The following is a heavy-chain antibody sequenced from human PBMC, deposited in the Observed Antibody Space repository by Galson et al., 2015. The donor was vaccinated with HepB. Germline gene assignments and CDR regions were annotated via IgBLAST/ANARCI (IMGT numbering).Heavy chain of an antibody. J-gene: IGHJ4*02. Sequence: LTCTVSGGSISSGDYYWSWIRQPPGKGLEWIGYIYYSGSTYYNPSLKSRVTISVDTSKNQFSLKLSSVTAADTAVYYCAREIPASYFDYWGQGTLVTVSS. CDR2: IYYSGST. CDR1: GGSISSGDYY. CDR3: AREIPASYFDY. V-gene: IGHV4-30-4*01.